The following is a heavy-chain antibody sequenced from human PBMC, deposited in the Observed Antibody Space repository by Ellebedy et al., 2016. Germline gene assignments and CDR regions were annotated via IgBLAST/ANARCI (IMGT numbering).Heavy chain of an antibody. D-gene: IGHD1-26*01. Sequence: GGSLRLSCAASGFTFNSYSMNWVRQAPGKGLEWVSYISSSSSTIYYADSVKGRFTISRDNAKNSLYLQMNSLRAEDTAVYYCASEGSYSYFDYWGQGTLVTVSS. CDR3: ASEGSYSYFDY. J-gene: IGHJ4*02. V-gene: IGHV3-48*04. CDR2: ISSSSSTI. CDR1: GFTFNSYS.